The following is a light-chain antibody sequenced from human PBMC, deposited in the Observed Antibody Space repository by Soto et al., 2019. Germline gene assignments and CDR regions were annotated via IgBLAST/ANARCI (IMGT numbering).Light chain of an antibody. Sequence: QSVLPQPPSASGTPGQRVTISCSGSRPNIGGNTVSWYQQLPGTAPKLLSYGNNQRPSGVPDRFSGAKSGTSASMAISGLQSEDGADYYCAACHDSLNVPVVGGGTKLTVL. CDR1: RPNIGGNT. CDR3: AACHDSLNVPV. V-gene: IGLV1-44*01. CDR2: GNN. J-gene: IGLJ3*02.